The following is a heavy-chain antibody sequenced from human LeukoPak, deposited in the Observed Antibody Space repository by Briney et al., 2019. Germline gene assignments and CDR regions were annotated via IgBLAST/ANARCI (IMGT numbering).Heavy chain of an antibody. J-gene: IGHJ5*02. Sequence: SETLSLTCTVSGGSISSSSYYWGWSRQPPGKGLEWIGSIYYSGSTYYNPSLKSRVTISVDTSKNQFSLKLSSVTAADTAVYYCARHSSSTSCYFLPWGQGTLVTVSS. CDR1: GGSISSSSYY. CDR2: IYYSGST. CDR3: ARHSSSTSCYFLP. D-gene: IGHD2-2*01. V-gene: IGHV4-39*01.